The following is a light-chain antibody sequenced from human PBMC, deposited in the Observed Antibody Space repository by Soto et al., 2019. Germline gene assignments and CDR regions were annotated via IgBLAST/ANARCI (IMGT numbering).Light chain of an antibody. CDR1: QSISSY. CDR2: AAS. Sequence: DIQMTQSPSSLSASVGDRVTITCRASQSISSYLNWYQQKPGKAPKLLIYAASSLQSGVPPRFSASRSGTYLTRTISSLQPEEFATYYWEQSYSTPWTFGQGTKVEIK. J-gene: IGKJ1*01. CDR3: EQSYSTPWT. V-gene: IGKV1-39*01.